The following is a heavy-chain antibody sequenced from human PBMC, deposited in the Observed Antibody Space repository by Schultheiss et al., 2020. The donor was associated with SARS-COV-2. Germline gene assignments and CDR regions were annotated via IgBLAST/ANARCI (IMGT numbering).Heavy chain of an antibody. V-gene: IGHV1-8*01. Sequence: ASVKVSCKASGYTFTSYDINWVRQAPGQGLEWMGWINPNSGDTNYAQKFQGRVTITADESTSTAYMELSSLRSEDTAVYYCARDRRAAANWFDPWGQGTLVTVSS. J-gene: IGHJ5*02. CDR3: ARDRRAAANWFDP. CDR1: GYTFTSYD. D-gene: IGHD6-13*01. CDR2: INPNSGDT.